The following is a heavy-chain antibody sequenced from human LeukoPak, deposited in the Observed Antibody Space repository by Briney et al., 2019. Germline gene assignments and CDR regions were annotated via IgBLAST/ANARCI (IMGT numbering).Heavy chain of an antibody. CDR3: ARERGGDYGASHLDY. CDR2: ISYDGSNK. V-gene: IGHV3-30*04. D-gene: IGHD4-17*01. Sequence: GGSLRLSCAASGFTFSSYAMLWVRQAPGKGLEWVAVISYDGSNKYYADSVKGRFTIFRDNSKNTLYLQMNSLRAEDTAVYYCARERGGDYGASHLDYWGQGTLVTVSS. J-gene: IGHJ4*02. CDR1: GFTFSSYA.